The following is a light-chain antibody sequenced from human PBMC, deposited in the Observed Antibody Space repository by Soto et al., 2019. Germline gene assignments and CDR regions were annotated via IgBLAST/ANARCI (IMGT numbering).Light chain of an antibody. J-gene: IGKJ5*01. CDR2: YXS. Sequence: DIHLTLSPSSLSASLGDRVTVTXRASQSLNYEFAWYQQHTVXAPKXXXAYXSTLEPGRPSRLSGTGSVTDFTLTISSLQHDDSANYDCQQYQTASRTFGQGTRLEIK. V-gene: IGKV1-5*01. CDR3: QQYQTASRT. CDR1: QSLNYE.